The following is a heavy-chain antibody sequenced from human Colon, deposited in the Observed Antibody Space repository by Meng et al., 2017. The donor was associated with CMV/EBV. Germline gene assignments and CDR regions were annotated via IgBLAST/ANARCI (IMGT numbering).Heavy chain of an antibody. CDR3: ARDWLGFKVWFGP. Sequence: ASAYTFTDYYIHWVRQAAGQGLEWMGWIKPNSGDTNYAQKFEGKVTMTRDTSISTAYMKMRRLTSDDTAVYYCARDWLGFKVWFGPWGQGTLVTVSS. V-gene: IGHV1-2*02. CDR1: AYTFTDYY. D-gene: IGHD3-3*01. CDR2: IKPNSGDT. J-gene: IGHJ5*02.